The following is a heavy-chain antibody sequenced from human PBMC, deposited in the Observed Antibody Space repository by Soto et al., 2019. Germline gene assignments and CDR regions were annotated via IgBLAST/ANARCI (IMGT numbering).Heavy chain of an antibody. CDR3: ARSAGVVDGDDY. CDR2: INSYNGNT. D-gene: IGHD3-10*01. V-gene: IGHV1-18*01. Sequence: QVQLVQSGAEVKKPGASVKVSCKSSGYIFINYCISWVRQAPGQGLAWMGWINSYNGNTNSAPKVQSRVTMTTDTSTNTAYMELRSLTADDTAVYYCARSAGVVDGDDYWGQGTLVTVSS. J-gene: IGHJ4*02. CDR1: GYIFINYC.